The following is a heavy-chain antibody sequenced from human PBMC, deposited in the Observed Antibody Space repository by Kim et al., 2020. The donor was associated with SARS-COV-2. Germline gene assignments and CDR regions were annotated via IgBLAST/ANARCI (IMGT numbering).Heavy chain of an antibody. Sequence: ASVKVSCQASGYTFTGYYLHWVRQAPGQGLEWLGRINPDSGGTNYAQKFQGRVTMTRDTSISTAYMELSRLRSDDTAVYYCARAGRDINAAAYWGQGTLVTVSS. CDR3: ARAGRDINAAAY. D-gene: IGHD5-12*01. CDR2: INPDSGGT. V-gene: IGHV1-2*06. J-gene: IGHJ4*02. CDR1: GYTFTGYY.